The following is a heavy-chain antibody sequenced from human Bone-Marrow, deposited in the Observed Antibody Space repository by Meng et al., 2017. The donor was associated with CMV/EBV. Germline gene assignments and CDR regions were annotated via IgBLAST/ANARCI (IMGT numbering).Heavy chain of an antibody. J-gene: IGHJ6*02. CDR1: GFTFSSYW. CDR3: ARLYSSSSGKGMDV. Sequence: GGSLRLSCAASGFTFSSYWMHWVRQAPGKGLEWVSYISTSGSTIYHADSVKGRFTISRDNAKNSLYLQMNSLRAEDTAIYYCARLYSSSSGKGMDVWGQGTTVTVSS. V-gene: IGHV3-48*04. D-gene: IGHD6-6*01. CDR2: ISTSGSTI.